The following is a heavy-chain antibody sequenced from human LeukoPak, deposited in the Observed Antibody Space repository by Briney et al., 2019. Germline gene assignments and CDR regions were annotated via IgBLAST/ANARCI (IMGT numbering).Heavy chain of an antibody. D-gene: IGHD3-10*01. CDR3: AREVVCGLGIFFDY. J-gene: IGHJ4*01. Sequence: GGSLRLSCAASGFTVSSNYMSWVRQAPGKGLEWGSVIYSGGSTYYADSVKGRFTISRHNSQNTLHLHMDSLRAEDTALYYCAREVVCGLGIFFDYWGHGTLFTVSS. CDR2: IYSGGST. V-gene: IGHV3-66*01. CDR1: GFTVSSNY.